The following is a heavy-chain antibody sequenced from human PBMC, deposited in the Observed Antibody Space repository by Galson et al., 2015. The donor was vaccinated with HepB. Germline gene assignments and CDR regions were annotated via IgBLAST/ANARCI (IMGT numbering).Heavy chain of an antibody. D-gene: IGHD3-10*01. Sequence: ETLSLTCTVSGGSVSSGYYNWNWIRQPPGKELEWIGYISYSGSTNYHPSLKSRVTISVDTSKKQLSLILSSVTAADTAVYYCARDGSYWGQGTLVTVSS. CDR1: GGSVSSGYYN. CDR2: ISYSGST. J-gene: IGHJ4*02. V-gene: IGHV4-61*01. CDR3: ARDGSY.